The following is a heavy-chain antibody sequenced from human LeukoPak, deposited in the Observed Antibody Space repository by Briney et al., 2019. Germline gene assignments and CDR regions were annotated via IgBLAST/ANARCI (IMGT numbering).Heavy chain of an antibody. D-gene: IGHD5-12*01. CDR2: ISFDGSNE. CDR1: GFTFSTYA. CDR3: ARKLSGYAPFDC. V-gene: IGHV3-30*04. Sequence: PGGSLRLSCAASGFTFSTYAIHWVRQAPGKGLEWVALISFDGSNEYYADSVKGRFTISRDNPRSTLYLQMSSLRAEDTAVYYCARKLSGYAPFDCWGQGTLVTVSS. J-gene: IGHJ4*02.